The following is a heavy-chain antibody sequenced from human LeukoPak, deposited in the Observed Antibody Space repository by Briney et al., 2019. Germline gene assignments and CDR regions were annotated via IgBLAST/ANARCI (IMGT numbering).Heavy chain of an antibody. CDR1: GYSFTSYW. Sequence: GESLKISCKGSGYSFTSYWIGWVRQMPGKGLEWMGIIYPHDSDTRYSPSFEGQVTISVDKSITTAYLQWSRPKASDTAVYFCAAAYSSSWFFYYWGQGTLVTVSS. V-gene: IGHV5-51*01. D-gene: IGHD6-13*01. CDR3: AAAYSSSWFFYY. J-gene: IGHJ4*02. CDR2: IYPHDSDT.